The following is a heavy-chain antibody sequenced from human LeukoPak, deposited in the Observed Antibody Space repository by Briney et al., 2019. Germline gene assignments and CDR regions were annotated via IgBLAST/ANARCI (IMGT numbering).Heavy chain of an antibody. CDR2: ISSSSSYI. V-gene: IGHV3-21*01. CDR1: GFTFSSYS. Sequence: PGGSLRLSCAASGFTFSSYSMNWVRQAPGKGLEWVSSISSSSSYIYYADSVKGRFTISRDNAKNSLYLQMNSLRAEETAVYYCARDLHDYSNPFDPWGQGTLVTVSS. CDR3: ARDLHDYSNPFDP. J-gene: IGHJ5*02. D-gene: IGHD4-11*01.